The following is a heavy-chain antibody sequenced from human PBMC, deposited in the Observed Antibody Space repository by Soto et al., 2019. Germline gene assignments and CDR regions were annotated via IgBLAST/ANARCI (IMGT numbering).Heavy chain of an antibody. J-gene: IGHJ6*02. D-gene: IGHD3-3*01. V-gene: IGHV3-48*02. CDR1: GFTFSSYS. Sequence: GGSLRLSCAASGFTFSSYSMNWDRQAPGKGLEWVSYISSSSSTIYYADSVKGRFTISRDNAKNSLYLQMNSLRDEDTAVYYCARDEYYFWSGHGDYYYGMDVWGQGTTVTSP. CDR2: ISSSSSTI. CDR3: ARDEYYFWSGHGDYYYGMDV.